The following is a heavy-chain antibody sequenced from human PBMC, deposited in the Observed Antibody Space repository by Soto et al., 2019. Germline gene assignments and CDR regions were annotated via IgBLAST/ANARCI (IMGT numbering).Heavy chain of an antibody. CDR3: ARGGGYSTRSWFDP. CDR1: GGSISSGGYY. D-gene: IGHD5-18*01. J-gene: IGHJ5*02. V-gene: IGHV4-31*03. Sequence: QVQLQESVPGLVKPSQTLSLTCTVSGGSISSGGYYWSWIRQHPGKGLERTGYIYYSGSTYYNPTLKSRVTISVNTYKIQFSLKLSYVTAADTAVYYCARGGGYSTRSWFDPWGQGTLVTVSS. CDR2: IYYSGST.